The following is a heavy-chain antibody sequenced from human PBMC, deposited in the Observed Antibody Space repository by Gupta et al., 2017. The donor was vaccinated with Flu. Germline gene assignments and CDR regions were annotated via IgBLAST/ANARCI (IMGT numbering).Heavy chain of an antibody. Sequence: WFSIISGSGTSTYYAGFVKGRFTISRDNSKNTLYLQMNSLRAEDTAVYYCARLSGDFWTGYYTAYHYIGMDVWGQGTTVTVS. D-gene: IGHD3-3*01. CDR2: ISGSGTST. CDR3: ARLSGDFWTGYYTAYHYIGMDV. J-gene: IGHJ6*02. V-gene: IGHV3-23*01.